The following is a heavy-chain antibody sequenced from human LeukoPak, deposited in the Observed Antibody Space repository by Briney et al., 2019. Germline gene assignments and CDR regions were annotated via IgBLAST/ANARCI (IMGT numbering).Heavy chain of an antibody. D-gene: IGHD1-26*01. CDR2: INHSGST. CDR1: SGSFSGYY. V-gene: IGHV4-34*01. CDR3: ARELVGATSDY. Sequence: PSETLSLTCAVYSGSFSGYYWSWIRQPPGKGLEWIGEINHSGSTNYNPSLKSRVTISVDTSKNQFSLKLSSVTAADTAVYYCARELVGATSDYWGQGTLVTVSS. J-gene: IGHJ4*02.